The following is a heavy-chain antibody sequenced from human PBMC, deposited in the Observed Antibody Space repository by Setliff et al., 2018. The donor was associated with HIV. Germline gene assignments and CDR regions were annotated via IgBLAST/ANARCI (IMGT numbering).Heavy chain of an antibody. CDR2: MYHSGST. CDR1: GYSISSGYY. V-gene: IGHV4-38-2*01. Sequence: SETLSLTCAVSGYSISSGYYWGWIRQPPGKGLEWIGSMYHSGSTYYNPSLKSRVTISVDTSKNYFSLELSYVTAADTAVYYCARQMPGVRGVIVASIDYWGQGTLVTVSS. CDR3: ARQMPGVRGVIVASIDY. J-gene: IGHJ4*02. D-gene: IGHD3-10*01.